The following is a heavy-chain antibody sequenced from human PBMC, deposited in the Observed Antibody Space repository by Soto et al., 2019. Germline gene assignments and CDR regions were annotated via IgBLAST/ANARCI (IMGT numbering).Heavy chain of an antibody. D-gene: IGHD4-17*01. Sequence: PSETLSLTCTVSGDSISSYSWNWIRQPPGKGVEWIGCIYYSGSTKYNPSLKSRVTISVDTSKNQFPLKLSSVTAADTAVYYCATTVRTDGAITADNWCDPWGQGTLVTVSS. CDR1: GDSISSYS. J-gene: IGHJ5*02. V-gene: IGHV4-59*08. CDR2: IYYSGST. CDR3: ATTVRTDGAITADNWCDP.